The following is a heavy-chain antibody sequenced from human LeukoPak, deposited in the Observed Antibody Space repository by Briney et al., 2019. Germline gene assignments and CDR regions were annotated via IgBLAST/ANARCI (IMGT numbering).Heavy chain of an antibody. Sequence: GGSLRLSCTASGFTFDSYAMSWVRQAPGKGLEWVSSISGGSEDTYFADSVKGRFTISRDNSKSTLYLQMNSLRTEDTAVYYCARTTGQYSNSWLYFYYGLDVWGQGTTVTVSS. CDR1: GFTFDSYA. D-gene: IGHD1-7*01. CDR3: ARTTGQYSNSWLYFYYGLDV. CDR2: ISGGSEDT. V-gene: IGHV3-23*01. J-gene: IGHJ6*02.